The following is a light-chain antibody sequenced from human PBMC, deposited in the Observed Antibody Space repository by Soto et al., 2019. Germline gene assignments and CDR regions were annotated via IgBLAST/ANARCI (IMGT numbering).Light chain of an antibody. CDR2: EGS. J-gene: IGLJ1*01. Sequence: QSVLTQPASVSGSPGQSITISCTGTSGDVGSYNLVSWYQQQPGKAPKLLIYEGSQRPSGVSTRFSGSKSCNTASLTISGLQADDEADYYCCSYAGSRTYLFGIGTKVTVL. CDR3: CSYAGSRTYL. V-gene: IGLV2-23*01. CDR1: SGDVGSYNL.